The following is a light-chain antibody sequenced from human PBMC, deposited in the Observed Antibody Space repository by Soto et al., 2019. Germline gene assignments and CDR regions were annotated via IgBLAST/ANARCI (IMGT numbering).Light chain of an antibody. CDR3: SSYTSSSTYV. V-gene: IGLV2-14*01. CDR1: GSDVGGYDY. CDR2: EVT. Sequence: QSALAQPASVSGSPGQSITISCTVTGSDVGGYDYVSWYQHHPGKAPKVMIYEVTNRPSGVSNRFSGSKSGNTASLTISGLLAEDEADYYYSSYTSSSTYVFGTGTKVTLL. J-gene: IGLJ1*01.